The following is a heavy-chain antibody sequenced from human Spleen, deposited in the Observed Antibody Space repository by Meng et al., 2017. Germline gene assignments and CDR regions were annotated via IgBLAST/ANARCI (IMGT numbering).Heavy chain of an antibody. J-gene: IGHJ6*02. CDR3: ARDYYDFWSGFLDYGMDV. Sequence: GSLRLSCAVSGYSISSGYYWGWIRQPPGKGLEWIGNIFHGGNTYYNPSLKSRVTISIDTSKNQFSLRLSSMTAADTAVYYCARDYYDFWSGFLDYGMDVWGQGTTVTSP. CDR1: GYSISSGYY. V-gene: IGHV4-38-2*02. CDR2: IFHGGNT. D-gene: IGHD3-3*01.